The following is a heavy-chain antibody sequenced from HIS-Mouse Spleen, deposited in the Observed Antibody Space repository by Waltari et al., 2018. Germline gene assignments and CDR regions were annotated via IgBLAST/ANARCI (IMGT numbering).Heavy chain of an antibody. Sequence: QVQLQESGPGLVKPSQTLSLTCTVSGGSISSGDYYWSWIRQPPGKGLEWIGYIYYSVTPYYNPPLNSRVTISLDTSKRPFSLKLSSVTAVYTAVYYCAMVTGQSKYYGSGSNDYWRQGTLDTGSS. J-gene: IGHJ4*02. V-gene: IGHV4-30-4*01. CDR3: AMVTGQSKYYGSGSNDY. D-gene: IGHD3-10*01. CDR1: GGSISSGDYY. CDR2: IYYSVTP.